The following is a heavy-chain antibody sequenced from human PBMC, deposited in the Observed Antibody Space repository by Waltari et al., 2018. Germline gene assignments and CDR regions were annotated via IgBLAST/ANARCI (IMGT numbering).Heavy chain of an antibody. CDR1: GYSISSDFY. J-gene: IGHJ5*02. CDR3: AGLRGFNYAFEP. D-gene: IGHD5-18*01. CDR2: VYHREST. V-gene: IGHV4-38-2*02. Sequence: QVQLQESGPGLVKPSGTLSLTCSVSGYSISSDFYWGWIRQPPGKGLELIATVYHRESTDYNPSLMSRLTLSVDTSNNQFSLNLRSVTAADTAVYYCAGLRGFNYAFEPWGRGALVTVSS.